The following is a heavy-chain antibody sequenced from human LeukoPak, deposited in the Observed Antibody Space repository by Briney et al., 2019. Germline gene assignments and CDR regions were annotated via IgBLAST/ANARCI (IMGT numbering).Heavy chain of an antibody. J-gene: IGHJ4*02. CDR3: AREDGDY. V-gene: IGHV4-4*07. CDR2: IYSSGST. CDR1: GGSISTYY. Sequence: KTSETLSLTCTVSGGSISTYYWIWIRQPAGKTLEWIGLIYSSGSTLLNPSLKTRVAMSLDLTKNQLSLRLTSLTAADTAMYYCAREDGDYWGQGTLVTVSS.